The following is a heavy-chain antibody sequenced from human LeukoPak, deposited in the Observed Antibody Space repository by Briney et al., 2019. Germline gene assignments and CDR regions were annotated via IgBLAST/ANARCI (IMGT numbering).Heavy chain of an antibody. V-gene: IGHV3-7*04. J-gene: IGHJ4*02. CDR1: GFTFSSYW. CDR2: IKQDGTEK. D-gene: IGHD6-6*01. CDR3: ARVGRPDY. Sequence: GGSLRLSCAASGFTFSSYWMSWVRQAPGEGLEWVANIKQDGTEKYYMDSVKGRFSISRDNAKNSLYLQMNALRAEDTAVYYCARVGRPDYWGQGTLVTVST.